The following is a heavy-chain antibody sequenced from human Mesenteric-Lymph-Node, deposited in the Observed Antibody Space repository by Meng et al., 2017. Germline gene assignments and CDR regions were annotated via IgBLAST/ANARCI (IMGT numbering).Heavy chain of an antibody. J-gene: IGHJ4*02. CDR3: ASFPPPGKQWLVTDY. D-gene: IGHD6-19*01. CDR2: INHSGST. Sequence: QVQLQQWGAGLLKPSETLSLTCAVYGGFFSGYYWSWIRQPPGKGLEWIGEINHSGSTNYNPSLKSRVTISVDTSKNQFSLKLSSVTAADTAVYYCASFPPPGKQWLVTDYWGQGTLVTVSS. CDR1: GGFFSGYY. V-gene: IGHV4-34*01.